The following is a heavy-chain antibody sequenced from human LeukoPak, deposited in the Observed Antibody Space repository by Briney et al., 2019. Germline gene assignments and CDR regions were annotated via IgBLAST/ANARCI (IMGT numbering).Heavy chain of an antibody. CDR3: AKDYIVAAPTGFDY. CDR2: ITASSTGT. CDR1: GFRFSSYA. D-gene: IGHD6-13*01. Sequence: GGSLRLSCGASGFRFSSYAMNWVRQAPGKGLEWVSGITASSTGTYYADSVKGRFTISRDSSKNTLYLQMNSLRAEDTAVYYCAKDYIVAAPTGFDYWGQGTLVTVSS. J-gene: IGHJ4*02. V-gene: IGHV3-23*01.